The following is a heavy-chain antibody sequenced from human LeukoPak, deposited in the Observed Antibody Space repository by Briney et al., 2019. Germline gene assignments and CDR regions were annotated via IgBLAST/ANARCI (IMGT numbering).Heavy chain of an antibody. V-gene: IGHV3-23*01. CDR3: AKVHEGNTMSPEY. J-gene: IGHJ4*02. CDR2: TSGSGDST. D-gene: IGHD3-3*01. CDR1: GFTFSSYA. Sequence: PGGSLRLSCAASGFTFSSYAMSWVRQAPGKGLEWVSATSGSGDSTFYADPVKGRFTISRDNSKNTLYLQMDSLTAEDTAVYYCAKVHEGNTMSPEYWGQGTLVTVSS.